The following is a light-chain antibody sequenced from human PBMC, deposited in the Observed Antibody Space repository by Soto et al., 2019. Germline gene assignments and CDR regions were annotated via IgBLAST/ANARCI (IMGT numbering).Light chain of an antibody. V-gene: IGLV8-61*01. CDR1: SGSVSTSYY. J-gene: IGLJ3*02. CDR3: VLYMCSGAWV. CDR2: STN. Sequence: QAVVTQEPSFSVSPGGTVTLTCGLSSGSVSTSYYPSWYQQTPGQAPRTLIYSTNTRSSGVPDRFSGSILGNKAALTVTGAQADDESDYYCVLYMCSGAWVFGGVTKLTVL.